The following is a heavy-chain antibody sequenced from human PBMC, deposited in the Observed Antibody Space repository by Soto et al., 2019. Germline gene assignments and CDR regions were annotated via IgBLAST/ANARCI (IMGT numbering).Heavy chain of an antibody. J-gene: IGHJ5*02. Sequence: GGSLRLSCAASGFTFSNAWMNWVRQAPGKGLEWVGRIKSKIDGGTTDYAAPVKGRFTISRDDSKNTLYLQMNSLKTEDTAVYYCTTGSGYSYGLNWFDPWGQGTLVTVSS. CDR1: GFTFSNAW. D-gene: IGHD5-18*01. V-gene: IGHV3-15*07. CDR2: IKSKIDGGTT. CDR3: TTGSGYSYGLNWFDP.